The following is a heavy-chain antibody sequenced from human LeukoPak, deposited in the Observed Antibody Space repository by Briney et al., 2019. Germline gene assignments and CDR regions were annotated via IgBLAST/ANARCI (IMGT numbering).Heavy chain of an antibody. CDR1: GGTFSSYA. D-gene: IGHD1-26*01. CDR2: IIPILGIT. V-gene: IGHV1-69*04. J-gene: IGHJ3*02. Sequence: SVKVSCKASGGTFSSYAFSWVRQSPGQGLEWMGRIIPILGITNYAQKLQGRLTISTDESTSTAYMDLSNLRSDDTAIYYCAINTGGRADAFDIWGQGTLVTVSS. CDR3: AINTGGRADAFDI.